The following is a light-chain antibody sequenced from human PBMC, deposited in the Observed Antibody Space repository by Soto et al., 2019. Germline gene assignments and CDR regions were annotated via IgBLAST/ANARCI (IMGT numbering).Light chain of an antibody. CDR2: CNN. Sequence: QSVLTQPPSASGTPGQRVTISCSGSSSNIGSNTVNWYQQLPRTTAKLLIYCNNQRPSGVPDRFSGSKSGTSASLAISGLQSEDEADYYCASWDDSLNALVFGGGTKLTVL. CDR1: SSNIGSNT. V-gene: IGLV1-44*01. CDR3: ASWDDSLNALV. J-gene: IGLJ2*01.